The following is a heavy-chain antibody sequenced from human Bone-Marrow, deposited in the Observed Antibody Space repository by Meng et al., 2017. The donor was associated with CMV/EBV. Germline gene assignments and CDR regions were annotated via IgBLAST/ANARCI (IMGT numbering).Heavy chain of an antibody. Sequence: SETLSLTCNVPGVSISGNNYYWAWIRQPPGKGLEWIGEINHSGSTNYNPSLKSRVTISVDTSKNQFSLKLSSVTAADTAVYYCARGPLTILYGMDVWGQGTTVTVSS. CDR3: ARGPLTILYGMDV. J-gene: IGHJ6*02. CDR2: INHSGST. V-gene: IGHV4-39*07. D-gene: IGHD3-3*01. CDR1: GVSISGNNYY.